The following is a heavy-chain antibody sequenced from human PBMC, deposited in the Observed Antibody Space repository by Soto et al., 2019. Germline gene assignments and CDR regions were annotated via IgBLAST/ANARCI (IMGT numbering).Heavy chain of an antibody. V-gene: IGHV1-3*01. Sequence: ASVKVSCKASGYTFTNYAIHWVRQAPGQRLEWRGWINAGNGDTEYSQKFQDRVTITRDTSASTAYMELSSLRSEDTAIYYCAIGYCSSTSCQYYFDYWGHGPLVTVSS. CDR1: GYTFTNYA. CDR2: INAGNGDT. CDR3: AIGYCSSTSCQYYFDY. D-gene: IGHD2-2*01. J-gene: IGHJ4*01.